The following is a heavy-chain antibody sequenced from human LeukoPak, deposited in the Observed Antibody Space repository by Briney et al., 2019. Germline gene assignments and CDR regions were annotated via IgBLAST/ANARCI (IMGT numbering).Heavy chain of an antibody. J-gene: IGHJ5*02. D-gene: IGHD3-16*01. CDR2: IRSNANSYEP. V-gene: IGHV3-73*01. CDR3: TRLPNYADNWFDP. Sequence: GCSPKLSWVSSGFPFSCSAMHGLGQASGKGLDGVGRIRSNANSYEPAYAASVKDRFPISRGDSKHTAYLPMNSLKPEDTAVYSCTRLPNYADNWFDPWGQGTLVPVSS. CDR1: GFPFSCSA.